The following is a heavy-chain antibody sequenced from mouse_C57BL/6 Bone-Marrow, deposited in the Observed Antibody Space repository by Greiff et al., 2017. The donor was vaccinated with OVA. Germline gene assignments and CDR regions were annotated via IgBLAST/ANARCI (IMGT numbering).Heavy chain of an antibody. CDR3: AGAGGYDRGPGFAY. D-gene: IGHD2-2*01. CDR2: INPDSSTI. Sequence: EVKLLESGGGLVQPGGSLKLSCAASGIDFSRYWMSWVRRAPGKGLEWIGEINPDSSTINYAPSLKDKFIISRDNAKNTLYLQMSKVRSEETALYYCAGAGGYDRGPGFAYWGQGTLVTVSA. J-gene: IGHJ3*01. V-gene: IGHV4-1*01. CDR1: GIDFSRYW.